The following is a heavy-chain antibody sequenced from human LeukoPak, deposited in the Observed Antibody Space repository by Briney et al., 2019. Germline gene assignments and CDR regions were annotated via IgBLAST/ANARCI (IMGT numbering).Heavy chain of an antibody. D-gene: IGHD5-18*01. Sequence: IPSETLSLTCTVSGGSISSSSYYWSWIRQPPGKGLEWIGYIYYSGSTNYNPSLKSRVTISVDTSKNQFSLKLSSVTAADTAVYYCARSIQLWDYYFDYWGQGTLVTVSS. J-gene: IGHJ4*02. CDR1: GGSISSSSYY. CDR2: IYYSGST. CDR3: ARSIQLWDYYFDY. V-gene: IGHV4-61*05.